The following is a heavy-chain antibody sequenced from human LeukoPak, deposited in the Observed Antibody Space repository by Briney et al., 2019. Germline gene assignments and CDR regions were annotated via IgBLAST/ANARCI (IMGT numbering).Heavy chain of an antibody. CDR1: GFTFSNYA. V-gene: IGHV3-23*01. CDR3: AKETASGYGAFDM. Sequence: PGGSLRLSCAASGFTFSNYAMSWVRQAPGKGLEWVSAISGSGASTHYADSVKGRFTIPRDNSKNMLYLQMNSLRAEDTAVYYCAKETASGYGAFDMWGQGTMVTVFS. CDR2: ISGSGAST. J-gene: IGHJ3*02. D-gene: IGHD3-22*01.